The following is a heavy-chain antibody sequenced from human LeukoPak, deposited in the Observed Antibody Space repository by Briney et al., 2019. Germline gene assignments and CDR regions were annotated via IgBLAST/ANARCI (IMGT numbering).Heavy chain of an antibody. D-gene: IGHD3-9*01. Sequence: GGSLRLSCAASGFTFSSYAMSWVRQAPRKGLEWVSAISGSGGSTYYADSVKGRFTISRDNSKNTLYLQMNSLRAEDTAVYYCTKSRILTGYTHNYWGQGTLVTASS. CDR2: ISGSGGST. CDR3: TKSRILTGYTHNY. J-gene: IGHJ4*02. CDR1: GFTFSSYA. V-gene: IGHV3-23*01.